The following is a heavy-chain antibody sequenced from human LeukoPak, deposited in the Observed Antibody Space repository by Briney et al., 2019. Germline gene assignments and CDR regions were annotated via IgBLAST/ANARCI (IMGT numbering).Heavy chain of an antibody. Sequence: SGTLSLTCAVSGGSITTTNWWSWVRQPPGKGLEWIGEVHLNGATNYNPSLESRFSLSIDKSNNHLSLEVTSVTAADTAMYYCTRESGAFSPFGFWGQGTLVTVSS. CDR1: GGSITTTNW. CDR2: VHLNGAT. V-gene: IGHV4-4*02. J-gene: IGHJ4*02. D-gene: IGHD1-26*01. CDR3: TRESGAFSPFGF.